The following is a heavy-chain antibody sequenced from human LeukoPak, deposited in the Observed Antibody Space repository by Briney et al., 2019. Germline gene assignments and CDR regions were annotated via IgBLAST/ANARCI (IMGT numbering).Heavy chain of an antibody. J-gene: IGHJ4*02. CDR2: IYYSGST. D-gene: IGHD4-17*01. CDR1: GGSISSSSYY. Sequence: PSETLSLTCTVSGGSISSSSYYWGWIRQPPGKGLGWIGSIYYSGSTYYNPSLKSRVTISVDTSKNQFSLKLSSVTAADTAVYYCARHGMATVSNTLDYWGQGTLVTVSS. CDR3: ARHGMATVSNTLDY. V-gene: IGHV4-39*01.